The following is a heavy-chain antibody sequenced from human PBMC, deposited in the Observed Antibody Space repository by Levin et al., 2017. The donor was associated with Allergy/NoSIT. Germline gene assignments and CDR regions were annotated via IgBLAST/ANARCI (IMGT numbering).Heavy chain of an antibody. Sequence: AASVKVSCKASGYTFTSYYMHWVRQAPGQGLEWMGIINPSGGSTSYAQKFQGRVTMTRDTSTSTVYMELSSLRSEDTAVYYCARDRLIGAAAFKHPFDYWGQGTLVTVSS. J-gene: IGHJ4*02. CDR1: GYTFTSYY. CDR3: ARDRLIGAAAFKHPFDY. CDR2: INPSGGST. V-gene: IGHV1-46*01. D-gene: IGHD6-13*01.